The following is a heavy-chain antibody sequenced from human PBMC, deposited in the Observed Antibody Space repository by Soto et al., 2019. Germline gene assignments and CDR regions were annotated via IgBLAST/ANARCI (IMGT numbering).Heavy chain of an antibody. CDR3: ARDTDGWTHFDY. J-gene: IGHJ4*02. V-gene: IGHV1-18*01. CDR2: ISAYNGNT. CDR1: GYPFTSYV. D-gene: IGHD6-19*01. Sequence: ASLKVSCKSSGYPFTSYVISWVRQAPGQGLEWMGWISAYNGNTNYAQKLQGRVTMTTDTSTSTAYMELRSLRSDDTAVYYCARDTDGWTHFDYWGQGTLVTVSS.